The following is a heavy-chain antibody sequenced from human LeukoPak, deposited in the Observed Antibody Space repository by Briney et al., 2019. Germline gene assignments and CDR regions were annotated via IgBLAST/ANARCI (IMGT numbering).Heavy chain of an antibody. CDR3: ARLYGNYQNYFDY. CDR2: IYHNGNT. J-gene: IGHJ4*02. V-gene: IGHV4-38-2*02. D-gene: IGHD1-7*01. Sequence: SETLSLTCTVSGYSISSGFHWGWIRQPPGKGLEWIGNIYHNGNTFYNPSLKSRVTISVDTSKNQFSLKLRSVTAADTAVYYCARLYGNYQNYFDYWGQGTLVTVSS. CDR1: GYSISSGFH.